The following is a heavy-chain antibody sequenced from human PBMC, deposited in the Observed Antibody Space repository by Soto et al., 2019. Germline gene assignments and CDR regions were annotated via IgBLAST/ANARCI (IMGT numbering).Heavy chain of an antibody. CDR3: AKYRSSSSGAEGFDY. CDR1: GFTFNSYA. Sequence: GGSLRLSCAVSGFTFNSYAMTWVRQAPGKGLEWVSSISGSAGVMYYADSVKGRFIISRDNSKMTLSLQLNSLSAEDTGVYYCAKYRSSSSGAEGFDYSGPGALVSVSS. V-gene: IGHV3-23*01. D-gene: IGHD2-15*01. J-gene: IGHJ4*02. CDR2: ISGSAGVM.